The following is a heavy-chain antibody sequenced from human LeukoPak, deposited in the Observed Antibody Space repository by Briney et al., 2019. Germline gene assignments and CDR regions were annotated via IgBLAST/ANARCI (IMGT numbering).Heavy chain of an antibody. CDR1: GFSFNRHR. CDR3: ARSFNDMDV. J-gene: IGHJ6*04. Sequence: GGSLRLSCAASGFSFNRHRMNWVRQAPGKGLVWVSRINTDGSRTTYADSVKGRFTISRDNAKNTLYLQMNSLRAEDTAVYYCARSFNDMDVWGKGTTVTVSS. V-gene: IGHV3-74*01. CDR2: INTDGSRT.